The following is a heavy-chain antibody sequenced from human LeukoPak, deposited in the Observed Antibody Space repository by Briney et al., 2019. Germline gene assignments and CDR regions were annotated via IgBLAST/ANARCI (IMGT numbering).Heavy chain of an antibody. Sequence: AETLSLTCTVSGGSISSYYWSWVRQPPGKGLEWVGYIYYSGSTNYNPSLKSRVTISVDTSKNQFSLKLSSVTAADTAVYYCARVELTMVRGVQFDRWGQGTLVTVSS. J-gene: IGHJ5*02. CDR2: IYYSGST. V-gene: IGHV4-59*01. CDR3: ARVELTMVRGVQFDR. D-gene: IGHD3-10*01. CDR1: GGSISSYY.